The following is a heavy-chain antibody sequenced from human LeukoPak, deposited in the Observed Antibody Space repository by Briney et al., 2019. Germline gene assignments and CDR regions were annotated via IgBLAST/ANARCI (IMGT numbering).Heavy chain of an antibody. CDR3: ARASYDFWSGYYTKEYNWFDP. D-gene: IGHD3-3*01. CDR1: GGSVSSGGYY. CDR2: INHSGST. Sequence: PSETLSLTCTVSGGSVSSGGYYWSWIRQPPGKGLEWIGEINHSGSTNYNPSLKSRVTISVDTSKNQFSLKLSSVTAADTAVYYCARASYDFWSGYYTKEYNWFDPWGQGTLVTVSP. V-gene: IGHV4-61*08. J-gene: IGHJ5*02.